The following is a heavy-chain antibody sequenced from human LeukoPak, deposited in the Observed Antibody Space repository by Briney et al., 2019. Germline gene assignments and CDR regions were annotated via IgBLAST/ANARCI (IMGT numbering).Heavy chain of an antibody. D-gene: IGHD3-10*01. CDR1: GFTFTSSA. Sequence: SVTVSCKASGFTFTSSAVQWVRQARGPRLEWIGWIVVGSANTNYAQKFQERVTITRDISTSTAYMELSSLRAEDTAVYYCAARARGDAFDIWGQGTMVTVCS. CDR3: AARARGDAFDI. CDR2: IVVGSANT. V-gene: IGHV1-58*01. J-gene: IGHJ3*02.